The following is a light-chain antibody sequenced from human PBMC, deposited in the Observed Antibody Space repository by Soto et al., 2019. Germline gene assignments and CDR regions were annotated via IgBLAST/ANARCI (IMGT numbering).Light chain of an antibody. CDR2: KAS. V-gene: IGKV1-5*03. J-gene: IGKJ4*02. CDR3: PQYKTHPLT. CDR1: QSISPW. Sequence: DIQMTQSPSTLSASVGDSVTITCRASQSISPWLAWYQQKPGKAPTLLIYKASSLDGGVPSRFSGSASGKDFNITISSLQADDFASYCYPQYKTHPLTFGGGTTVEIK.